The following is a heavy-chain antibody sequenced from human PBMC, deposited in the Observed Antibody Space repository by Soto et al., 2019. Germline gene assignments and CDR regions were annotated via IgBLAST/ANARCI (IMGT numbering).Heavy chain of an antibody. CDR3: ARAPNRPYYYDSSGYINGMDV. D-gene: IGHD3-22*01. CDR1: GGSFSGYY. J-gene: IGHJ6*02. Sequence: SETLSLTCAVYGGSFSGYYWSWIRQPPGKGLEWIGEINHSGSTNYNPSLKSRVTISVDTSKNQFSLKLSSVTAADTAVYYCARAPNRPYYYDSSGYINGMDVWGQGTTVTVSS. V-gene: IGHV4-34*01. CDR2: INHSGST.